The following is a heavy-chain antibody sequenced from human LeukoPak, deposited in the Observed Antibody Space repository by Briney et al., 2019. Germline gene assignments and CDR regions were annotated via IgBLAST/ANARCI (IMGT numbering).Heavy chain of an antibody. CDR3: ARDWSNSKLDY. CDR2: IRSKANSYAT. J-gene: IGHJ4*02. Sequence: PGGSLKLSCAASGFTFSGSAMHWVRQASGKGLEWVGRIRSKANSYATAYAASVKGRFTISRDNAKNSLYLQMNSLRDEDTAVYYCARDWSNSKLDYWGQGTLLTVSS. D-gene: IGHD2/OR15-2a*01. CDR1: GFTFSGSA. V-gene: IGHV3-73*01.